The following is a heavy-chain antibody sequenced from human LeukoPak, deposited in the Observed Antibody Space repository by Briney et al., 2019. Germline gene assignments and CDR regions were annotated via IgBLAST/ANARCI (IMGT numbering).Heavy chain of an antibody. CDR1: GFTVSSNY. CDR2: IYSGGST. CDR3: ATAAHGSPYGYGMDV. Sequence: GGSLRLSCAASGFTVSSNYMSWVRQAPGKGLEWVSVIYSGGSTYYADSVKDRFTISRDNSKNTLYLQMNSLRAEDTAVYYCATAAHGSPYGYGMDVWGQGTTVTVSS. J-gene: IGHJ6*02. D-gene: IGHD3-10*01. V-gene: IGHV3-53*01.